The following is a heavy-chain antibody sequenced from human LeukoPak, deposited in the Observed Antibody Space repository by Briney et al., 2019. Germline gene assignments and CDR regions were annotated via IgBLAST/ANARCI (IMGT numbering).Heavy chain of an antibody. Sequence: GGSLRLSCVACGFRLNSYWMSWVRQAPGKGLEWVANIKQDGSEKYYVDSVKGRFTISRDNAKNSLYLQLNSLRVEDTAVYYCARQWSGYYTGYYFDYWGQGTLVTVSS. CDR3: ARQWSGYYTGYYFDY. V-gene: IGHV3-7*01. CDR2: IKQDGSEK. D-gene: IGHD3-3*01. J-gene: IGHJ4*02. CDR1: GFRLNSYW.